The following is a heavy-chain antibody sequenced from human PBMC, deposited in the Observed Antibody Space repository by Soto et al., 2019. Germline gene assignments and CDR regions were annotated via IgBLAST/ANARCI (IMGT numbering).Heavy chain of an antibody. CDR3: PSDLYSGTSDY. CDR2: IDHDGGTR. CDR1: GFSFSTYW. J-gene: IGHJ4*02. Sequence: EVQLVESGGGLVQPGGSLRLSCAASGFSFSTYWMNWVRQAPGKGLEWVANIDHDGGTRGYVASVKGRFTISRDNAKNSLYLQMNSLGVDDTALYYCPSDLYSGTSDYWGQGTLVTVSS. V-gene: IGHV3-7*05. D-gene: IGHD1-26*01.